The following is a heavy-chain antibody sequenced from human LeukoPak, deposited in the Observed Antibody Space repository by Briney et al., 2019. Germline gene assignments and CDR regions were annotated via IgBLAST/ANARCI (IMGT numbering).Heavy chain of an antibody. V-gene: IGHV3-7*01. J-gene: IGHJ4*02. Sequence: GGSLRLSCAASGFTFSNHWMTWVRQAPGKGLEWVANINQRGSEIYYVDSVRGRFTISRDNAKNSLYLQMNTLRAEDTAVYYCVRRYMATSAEDFDYWGQGTLVIVSS. CDR2: INQRGSEI. CDR3: VRRYMATSAEDFDY. D-gene: IGHD3-16*02. CDR1: GFTFSNHW.